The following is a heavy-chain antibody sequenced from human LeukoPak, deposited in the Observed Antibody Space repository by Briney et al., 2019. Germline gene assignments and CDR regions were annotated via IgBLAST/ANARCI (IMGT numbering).Heavy chain of an antibody. CDR2: ISWNSGSI. J-gene: IGHJ3*02. CDR1: GFTFDDYA. Sequence: GRSLRLSCAASGFTFDDYAMHWVRHAPGKGLEWVSGISWNSGSIGYADSVKGRFTISRDNAKNSLYLQMNSLRAEDTALYYCAKDKITMVRGVTHSGAFDIWGQGTMVTVSS. V-gene: IGHV3-9*01. D-gene: IGHD3-10*01. CDR3: AKDKITMVRGVTHSGAFDI.